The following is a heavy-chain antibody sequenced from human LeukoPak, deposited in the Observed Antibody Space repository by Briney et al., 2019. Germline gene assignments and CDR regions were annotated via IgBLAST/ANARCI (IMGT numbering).Heavy chain of an antibody. CDR2: ISAYNGNT. Sequence: GASVKVSCKASGYTFASYGISWVRQAPGQGLEWMGWISAYNGNTNYAQKLQGRVTMTTDTSTSTAYMELRSLRSDDTAVYYCAKEDIYYDSSGYYAKVNYYGMDVWGQGITVTVSS. D-gene: IGHD3-22*01. J-gene: IGHJ6*02. CDR1: GYTFASYG. V-gene: IGHV1-18*01. CDR3: AKEDIYYDSSGYYAKVNYYGMDV.